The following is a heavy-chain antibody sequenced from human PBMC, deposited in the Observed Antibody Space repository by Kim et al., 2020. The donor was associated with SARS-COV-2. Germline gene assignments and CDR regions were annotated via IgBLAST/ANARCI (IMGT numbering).Heavy chain of an antibody. Sequence: SETLSLICAVYGGSFSGYYWSWIRQPPGKGLEWIGEINHSGSTNYNPSLKSRVTISVDTSKNQFSLKLSSVTAADTAVYYCARGAAMVRGVITRASAIGYWGQGTLVTVSS. CDR3: ARGAAMVRGVITRASAIGY. V-gene: IGHV4-34*01. CDR2: INHSGST. CDR1: GGSFSGYY. D-gene: IGHD3-10*01. J-gene: IGHJ4*02.